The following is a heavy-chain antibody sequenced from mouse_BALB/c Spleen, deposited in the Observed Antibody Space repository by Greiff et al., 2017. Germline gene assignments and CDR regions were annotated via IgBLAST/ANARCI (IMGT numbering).Heavy chain of an antibody. D-gene: IGHD2-14*01. CDR1: GFTFSSFG. CDR3: AREGAYRYDGYYAMDY. Sequence: EVKVVESGGGLVQPGGSRKLSCAASGFTFSSFGMHWVRQAPEKGLEWVAYISSGSSTIYYADTVKGRFTISRDNPKNTLFLQMTSLRSEDTAMYYCAREGAYRYDGYYAMDYWGQGTSVTVSS. J-gene: IGHJ4*01. V-gene: IGHV5-17*02. CDR2: ISSGSSTI.